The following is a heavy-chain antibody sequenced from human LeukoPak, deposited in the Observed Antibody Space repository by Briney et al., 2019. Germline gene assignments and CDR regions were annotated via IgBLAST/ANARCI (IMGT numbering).Heavy chain of an antibody. V-gene: IGHV4-34*01. D-gene: IGHD2-15*01. Sequence: SETLSLTCAVYGGSFSGYYWSWIRQPPGKGLEWIGEINHSGSTNYNPSLKSRVTISVGTSKNQFSLKVNSVTAADTAVYYCARGPGYCSGGSCPPGGYWGQGTLVTVSS. CDR3: ARGPGYCSGGSCPPGGY. CDR2: INHSGST. CDR1: GGSFSGYY. J-gene: IGHJ4*02.